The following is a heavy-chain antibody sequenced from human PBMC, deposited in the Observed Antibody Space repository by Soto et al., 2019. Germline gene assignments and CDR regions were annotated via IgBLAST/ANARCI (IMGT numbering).Heavy chain of an antibody. CDR3: AKGGWSMDS. Sequence: SETLSLTWTVSGASMRGLYWSWILQPPGKGLEWIGYIHYSGSTNYNPSLNSRVTISVDTYKNQVSLELTSVTAADTAVYFCAKGGWSMDSWGRGILVTVSS. J-gene: IGHJ4*02. D-gene: IGHD6-19*01. CDR1: GASMRGLY. V-gene: IGHV4-59*11. CDR2: IHYSGST.